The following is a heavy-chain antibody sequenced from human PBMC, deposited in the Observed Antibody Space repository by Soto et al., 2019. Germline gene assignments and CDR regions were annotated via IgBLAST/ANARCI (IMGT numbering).Heavy chain of an antibody. V-gene: IGHV3-53*02. D-gene: IGHD2-21*02. Sequence: EVQLVETGGGLIQPGGSLRLSCAVSGFTVSSNDMSWVRQAPGKGLEWVSLFYRGGSRYYADSVRGRFAISRDNSNNTLYLQMNSLRAEDTAVYYCASLNPGSGGNSPYFDYWGQGTLVTVSS. CDR2: FYRGGSR. CDR3: ASLNPGSGGNSPYFDY. CDR1: GFTVSSND. J-gene: IGHJ4*02.